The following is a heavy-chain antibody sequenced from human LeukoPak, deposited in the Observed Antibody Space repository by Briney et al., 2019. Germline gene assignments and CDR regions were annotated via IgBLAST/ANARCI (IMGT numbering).Heavy chain of an antibody. CDR3: AKYYNDSSGYFYYFDY. D-gene: IGHD3-22*01. V-gene: IGHV3-23*01. CDR2: SRGSGGDT. Sequence: GGSLRLSCAASGFTFSSYSMNWVRQAPGKGLEWVSASRGSGGDTYYADSVKGRFTISRDNSKNMLYLQMNSLRAEDTAVYYCAKYYNDSSGYFYYFDYWGQGTLVTVSS. J-gene: IGHJ4*02. CDR1: GFTFSSYS.